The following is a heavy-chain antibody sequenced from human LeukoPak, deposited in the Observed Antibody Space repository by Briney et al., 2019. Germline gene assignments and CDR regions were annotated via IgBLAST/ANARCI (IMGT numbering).Heavy chain of an antibody. J-gene: IGHJ6*02. CDR2: ISGSGGST. CDR3: AKDCRVSCYGAHYGMDV. V-gene: IGHV3-23*01. Sequence: GGSLRLSCAASGFTFSSYAMNWVRQAPGKGLEWVSAISGSGGSTYYADSVKGRFTISRDSSKNTLYLQMNSLRADDTAVYYCAKDCRVSCYGAHYGMDVWGQGTTVTVSS. CDR1: GFTFSSYA. D-gene: IGHD2-15*01.